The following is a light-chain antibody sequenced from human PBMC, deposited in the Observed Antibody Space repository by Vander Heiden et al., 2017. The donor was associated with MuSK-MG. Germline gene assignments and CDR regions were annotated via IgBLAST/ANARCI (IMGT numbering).Light chain of an antibody. CDR3: QQYNSIPLT. Sequence: SPSTLSASVGDRVTITCRASQSISSWLAWYQQKPGRAPKLLIYKASTLESGVPSRFSGSGSGTEFTLTITSLQPDDLATYHCQQYNSIPLTFGGGTKVEIK. V-gene: IGKV1-5*03. J-gene: IGKJ4*01. CDR1: QSISSW. CDR2: KAS.